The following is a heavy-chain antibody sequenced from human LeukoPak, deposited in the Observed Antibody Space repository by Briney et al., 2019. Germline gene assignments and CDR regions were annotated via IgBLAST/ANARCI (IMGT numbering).Heavy chain of an antibody. V-gene: IGHV3-11*01. J-gene: IGHJ4*02. Sequence: GGSLRLSCTASGFAFSDHYMSWFRLSPGKGLEWLSYITSSGSITDYADSVKGRFTISRDNAKNTMFLQMNSLRPEDTAVYYCARDPDYGDPEWGQGTLVTVSS. CDR3: ARDPDYGDPE. D-gene: IGHD4-17*01. CDR2: ITSSGSIT. CDR1: GFAFSDHY.